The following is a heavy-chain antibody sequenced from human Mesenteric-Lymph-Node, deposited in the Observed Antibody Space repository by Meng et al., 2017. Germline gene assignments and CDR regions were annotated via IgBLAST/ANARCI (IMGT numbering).Heavy chain of an antibody. CDR2: IYASGST. CDR1: GASISRGGYY. J-gene: IGHJ4*02. Sequence: QVQLQESGPGLVKPSQTLSLTCTVSGASISRGGYYWSWIRQPPGKGLEWIGNIYASGSTYCNPSLQSRVTISVDTSNNQFSLNLYSVTAADTAVYYCSREEVYWGQGTLVTVSS. CDR3: SREEVY. V-gene: IGHV4-30-4*01.